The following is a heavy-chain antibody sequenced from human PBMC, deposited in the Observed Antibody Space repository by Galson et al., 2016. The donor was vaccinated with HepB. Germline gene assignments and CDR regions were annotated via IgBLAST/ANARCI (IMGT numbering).Heavy chain of an antibody. Sequence: SLRLSCAAPRSTFRSFGMHWVRQAPGKGLEWVAVIWYDGSNKYYADSVKGRFTISRDNSMNMLYLEMNSLRAEDTAVYYCARGLHYYDGSVYSPAFVALDIWGQGTLVTVAS. CDR1: RSTFRSFG. CDR2: IWYDGSNK. V-gene: IGHV3-33*01. D-gene: IGHD3-22*01. J-gene: IGHJ3*02. CDR3: ARGLHYYDGSVYSPAFVALDI.